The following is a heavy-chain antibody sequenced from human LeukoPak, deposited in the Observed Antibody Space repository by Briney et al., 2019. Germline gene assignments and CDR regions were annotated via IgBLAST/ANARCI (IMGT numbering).Heavy chain of an antibody. Sequence: SETLSLTCTVSGGSISSYYWSWIRQPPGKGLEWTGEINHSGSTNYNPSLKSRVTISVDTSKNQFSLKLSSVIAADTAVYYCARRGLLRYFAYWGQGTLVTVSS. J-gene: IGHJ4*02. V-gene: IGHV4-34*01. CDR1: GGSISSYY. CDR3: ARRGLLRYFAY. CDR2: INHSGST. D-gene: IGHD3-9*01.